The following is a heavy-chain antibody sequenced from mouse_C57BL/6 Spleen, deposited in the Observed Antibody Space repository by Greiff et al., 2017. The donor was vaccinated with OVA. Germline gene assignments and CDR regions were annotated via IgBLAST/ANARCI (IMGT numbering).Heavy chain of an antibody. V-gene: IGHV1-9*01. CDR3: ARARTGTLCY. CDR1: GYTFTGYW. D-gene: IGHD4-1*01. J-gene: IGHJ2*01. CDR2: LIPGSGST. Sequence: VQLQQSGAELMKPGASVKLSCKATGYTFTGYWIEWVKQRPGHGLEWIGELIPGSGSTTYNEKFKGKATFTADTSSNTAYMQRSILTTVDSAIYYCARARTGTLCYWGQGATLTVAT.